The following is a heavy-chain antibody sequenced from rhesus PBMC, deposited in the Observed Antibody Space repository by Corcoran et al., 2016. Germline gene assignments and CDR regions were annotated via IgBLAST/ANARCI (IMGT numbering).Heavy chain of an antibody. D-gene: IGHD6S26*01. CDR2: IYRSSGNT. V-gene: IGHV4-76*01. CDR3: ARVCSSGWSGGYFDY. Sequence: QVQLQESGPGLLKPSETLSLTCAVSGGSISGGYGWGWIRQPPGKGLEWIGIIYRSSGNTTYNPSRKSRVTISTDTSKNQVSLKLSSVTAADTAVYYCARVCSSGWSGGYFDYWGQGVLVTVSS. CDR1: GGSISGGYG. J-gene: IGHJ4*01.